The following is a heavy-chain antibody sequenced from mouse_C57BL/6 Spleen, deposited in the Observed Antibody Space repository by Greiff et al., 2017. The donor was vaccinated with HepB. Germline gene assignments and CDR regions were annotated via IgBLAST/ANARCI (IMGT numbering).Heavy chain of an antibody. CDR3: ARAYGNYDSLYAMDY. D-gene: IGHD2-1*01. CDR1: GFTFSSYA. V-gene: IGHV5-4*03. CDR2: ISDGGSYT. J-gene: IGHJ4*01. Sequence: EVKLMESGGGLVKPGGSLKLSCAASGFTFSSYAMSWVRQTPEKRLEWVATISDGGSYTYYPDNVKGRFTISRDNAKNNLYLQMSHLKSEDTAMYYCARAYGNYDSLYAMDYWGQGTSVTVSS.